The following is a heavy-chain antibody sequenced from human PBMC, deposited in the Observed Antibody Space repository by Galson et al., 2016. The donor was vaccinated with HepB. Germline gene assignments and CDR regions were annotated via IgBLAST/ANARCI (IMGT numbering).Heavy chain of an antibody. CDR1: GFIFGQFA. CDR3: ARDQKYSGTDFYFAMDV. J-gene: IGHJ6*04. CDR2: ISYDGTRK. D-gene: IGHD2-21*01. Sequence: SLRLSCAASGFIFGQFAVHWVRQAPGKGLEWVAVISYDGTRKYYTDSVKGRFTVSREDSKNTLYLQMNTLRPEDAAVYYCARDQKYSGTDFYFAMDVWGKGATVTVSS. V-gene: IGHV3-30-3*01.